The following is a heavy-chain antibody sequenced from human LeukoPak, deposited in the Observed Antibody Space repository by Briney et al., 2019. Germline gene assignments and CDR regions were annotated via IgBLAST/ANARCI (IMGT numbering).Heavy chain of an antibody. CDR2: INSDGSST. V-gene: IGHV3-74*01. D-gene: IGHD1-26*01. CDR1: GFTFSSYW. CDR3: ARDQGWELLGWFDP. Sequence: PGGSLRLSCAASGFTFSSYWMHWVRQAPGKGLVWVSRINSDGSSTSYADSVKGRFTISRDNAKNTLYLQMNSLRAEDTALYHCARDQGWELLGWFDPWGQGTLVTVSS. J-gene: IGHJ5*02.